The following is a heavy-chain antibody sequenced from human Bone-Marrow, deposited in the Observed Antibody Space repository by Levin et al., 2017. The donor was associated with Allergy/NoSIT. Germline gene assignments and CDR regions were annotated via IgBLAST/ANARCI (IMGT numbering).Heavy chain of an antibody. J-gene: IGHJ4*02. CDR1: GGSMSDYF. V-gene: IGHV4-59*01. CDR3: ARGGAYDHRLGGRLDS. CDR2: TDHSGTT. Sequence: KTSETLSLTCSVSGGSMSDYFWSWVRLPPGRGLEWIGYTDHSGTTKYNPSLQSRVIISLDTSKGQLSLKLRSVTAADTAVYFCARGGAYDHRLGGRLDSWGQGSLVIVST. D-gene: IGHD5-12*01.